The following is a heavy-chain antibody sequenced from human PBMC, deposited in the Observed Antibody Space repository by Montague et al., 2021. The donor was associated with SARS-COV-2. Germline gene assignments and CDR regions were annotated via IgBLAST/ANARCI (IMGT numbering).Heavy chain of an antibody. D-gene: IGHD5-18*01. J-gene: IGHJ5*02. CDR1: SGSISSGGSISSGGYY. CDR3: ARDLGHRYVAGWFDP. V-gene: IGHV4-31*03. Sequence: TLSLTCTVSSGSISSGGSISSGGYYWSWIRQHPGKGLGWIGYIYYSGSTAYNPSLKSRVTISVDTSKNQFSLKLSSETAADTAVYYCARDLGHRYVAGWFDPWGQGTLVTVSS. CDR2: IYYSGST.